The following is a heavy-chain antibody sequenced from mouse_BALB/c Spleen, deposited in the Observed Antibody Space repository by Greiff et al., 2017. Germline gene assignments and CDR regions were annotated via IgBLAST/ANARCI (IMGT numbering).Heavy chain of an antibody. V-gene: IGHV14-3*02. CDR1: GFNIKDTS. Sequence: VQLQQSGAELVKPGASVKLSCTASGFNIKDTSMHWVKQRPEQGLEWIGRIDPANGNTKYDPKFQGKATITADTSSNTAYLQLSNLTSEDTAVCYCASGYYFDYWGQGTTLTVSS. CDR3: ASGYYFDY. CDR2: IDPANGNT. J-gene: IGHJ2*01. D-gene: IGHD2-2*01.